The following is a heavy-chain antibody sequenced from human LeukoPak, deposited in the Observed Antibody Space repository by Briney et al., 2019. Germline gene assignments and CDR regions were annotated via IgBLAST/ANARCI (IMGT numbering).Heavy chain of an antibody. D-gene: IGHD5-24*01. Sequence: GSLRLSCAASGFTFSSYGMHWVRQAPGKGLEWVAFIRYDGSNKYYADSVKGRFTISRDNSKNTLYLQMNSLRAEDTAVYYCAKARDGYYYYYMDVWGKGTTVTVSS. CDR1: GFTFSSYG. V-gene: IGHV3-30*02. CDR2: IRYDGSNK. CDR3: AKARDGYYYYYMDV. J-gene: IGHJ6*03.